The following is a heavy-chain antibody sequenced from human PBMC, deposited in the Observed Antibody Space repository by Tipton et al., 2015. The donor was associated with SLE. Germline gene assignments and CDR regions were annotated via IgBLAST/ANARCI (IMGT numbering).Heavy chain of an antibody. V-gene: IGHV4-4*02. CDR3: ARHRMMDSSSWAYYFDY. CDR2: VYYSGST. CDR1: GGSITSNNW. J-gene: IGHJ4*02. D-gene: IGHD6-13*01. Sequence: TLSLTCEVSGGSITSNNWWSWLRQSPGKGLEWIGYVYYSGSTNYNPSLKSRVTMSIDTSKNQFSLKLRSVTAADTAVYYCARHRMMDSSSWAYYFDYWGQGTLVTVSS.